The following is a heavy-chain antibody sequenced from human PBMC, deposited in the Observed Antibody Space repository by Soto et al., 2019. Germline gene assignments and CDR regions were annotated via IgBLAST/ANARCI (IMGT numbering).Heavy chain of an antibody. J-gene: IGHJ5*02. CDR1: GFTFSSYW. Sequence: GGSLRLSCAASGFTFSSYWMSWVRQAPGKGLEWVANIKQDGSEKYYVDSVKGRFTISRDNAENSLYLQMNSLRAEDTAVYYCARAGYYDGSGYYAPWGQGTLVTVSS. V-gene: IGHV3-7*01. CDR3: ARAGYYDGSGYYAP. CDR2: IKQDGSEK. D-gene: IGHD3-22*01.